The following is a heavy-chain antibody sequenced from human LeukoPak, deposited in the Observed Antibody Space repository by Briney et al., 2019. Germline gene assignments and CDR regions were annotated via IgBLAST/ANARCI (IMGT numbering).Heavy chain of an antibody. CDR2: MNPNSGNT. V-gene: IGHV1-8*01. Sequence: ASVKVSCKASGYTFTSYDINWVRQATGQGLEWMGWMNPNSGNTGYAQKFQGRVTMTRNTSISTAYMELSSLRSEDTAAYYCARAPSPPDPHRDKCSGCTPMDVWGQGTTVTVSS. J-gene: IGHJ6*02. CDR1: GYTFTSYD. D-gene: IGHD6-19*01. CDR3: ARAPSPPDPHRDKCSGCTPMDV.